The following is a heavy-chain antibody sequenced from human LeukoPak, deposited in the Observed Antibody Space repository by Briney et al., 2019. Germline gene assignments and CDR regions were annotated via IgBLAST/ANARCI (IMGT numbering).Heavy chain of an antibody. D-gene: IGHD3-10*01. CDR3: ASVQGPYNSYFDY. CDR1: GFTFSDYA. V-gene: IGHV3-33*01. J-gene: IGHJ4*02. Sequence: GTSLRLSCAVSGFTFSDYALHWVRQAPGKGLEWVAVIWYDGSNKYYADSVKGRFTISRDTSENTLYLQMNSLRDEDTAVYYCASVQGPYNSYFDYWGQGTLVTVSS. CDR2: IWYDGSNK.